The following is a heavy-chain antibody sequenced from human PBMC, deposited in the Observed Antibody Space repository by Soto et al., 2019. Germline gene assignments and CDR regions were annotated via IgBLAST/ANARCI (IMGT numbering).Heavy chain of an antibody. J-gene: IGHJ4*02. CDR2: ISSSSSTI. Sequence: GGSLRLSCAASGFTFSSYSMNWVRQAPGKGLEWVSYISSSSSTIYYADSVKGRFTISRDNAKNSLYLQMNSLRDEDTAVYYCARAPTPRFLEWLSTPNFDYWGQGTLVTVSS. D-gene: IGHD3-3*01. CDR3: ARAPTPRFLEWLSTPNFDY. V-gene: IGHV3-48*02. CDR1: GFTFSSYS.